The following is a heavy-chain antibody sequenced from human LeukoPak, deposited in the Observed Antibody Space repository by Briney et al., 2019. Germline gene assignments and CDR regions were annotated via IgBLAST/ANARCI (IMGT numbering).Heavy chain of an antibody. D-gene: IGHD6-19*01. Sequence: ASVKVSCKASGYTFTGYYMHWVRQAPGQGLEWMGWINPNSGGTNYAQKFQGRVTMTRDTSISTAYMELSRLRSDDTAVYYCARAMMTSGWVNWLDPWGQGSLVTVSS. V-gene: IGHV1-2*02. CDR2: INPNSGGT. CDR3: ARAMMTSGWVNWLDP. J-gene: IGHJ5*02. CDR1: GYTFTGYY.